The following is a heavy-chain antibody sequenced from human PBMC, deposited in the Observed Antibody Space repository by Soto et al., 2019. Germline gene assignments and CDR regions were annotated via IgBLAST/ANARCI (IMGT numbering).Heavy chain of an antibody. V-gene: IGHV3-23*01. J-gene: IGHJ4*02. CDR3: AKGAYDSHRSSTDF. D-gene: IGHD3-22*01. Sequence: GGSLRLSCAASGFTFNNYAMFWFRRAPGEGLQWVSTLSGASGSPHYADSVKGRFTVSRDSSKNTLYLQMDTLRAEDTAVYYCAKGAYDSHRSSTDFWGQGTLVTVSS. CDR2: LSGASGSP. CDR1: GFTFNNYA.